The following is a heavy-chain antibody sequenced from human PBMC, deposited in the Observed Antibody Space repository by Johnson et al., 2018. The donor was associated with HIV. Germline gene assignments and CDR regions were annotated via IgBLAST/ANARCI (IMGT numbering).Heavy chain of an antibody. J-gene: IGHJ3*02. V-gene: IGHV3-11*01. CDR3: ARGGKDHAFDI. CDR1: GFTFTDYY. CDR2: ISSTSSSI. Sequence: QVQLVESGGSLVKPGGSMRLSCAASGFTFTDYYMTWIRQAPGKGLEWVSYISSTSSSIYHADSVKGRFTISRDNAKNSLYRQMNSLRAEDTAVYYCARGGKDHAFDIWGQGTMVTVSS. D-gene: IGHD3-16*01.